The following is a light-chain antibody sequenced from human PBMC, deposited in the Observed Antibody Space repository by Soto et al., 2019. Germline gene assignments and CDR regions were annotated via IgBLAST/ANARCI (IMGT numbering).Light chain of an antibody. CDR3: QQSYSTPSK. CDR2: ATS. J-gene: IGKJ1*01. CDR1: QDISSW. V-gene: IGKV1-12*01. Sequence: DIQMTQSPSFVSASVGDRVTITCRASQDISSWLVWYQQKPGKAPKLLIHATSGLQSGVPSRFSGSGSGTDFTLTISSLQPEDFATYYCQQSYSTPSKFGQGTKV.